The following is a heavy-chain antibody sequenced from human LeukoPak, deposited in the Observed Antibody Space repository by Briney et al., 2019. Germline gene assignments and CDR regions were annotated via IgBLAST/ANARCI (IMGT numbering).Heavy chain of an antibody. J-gene: IGHJ4*02. Sequence: GGSLRLSCAASGFTLNSYVMTWVRQAPGKGLEWVSGISGSGDSAYYANSVKGRFTISRDNSKNTLYLQMNSLRADDTAVYYCAKDFGPPDYWGQGTLVTVSS. V-gene: IGHV3-23*01. D-gene: IGHD3-16*01. CDR2: ISGSGDSA. CDR3: AKDFGPPDY. CDR1: GFTLNSYV.